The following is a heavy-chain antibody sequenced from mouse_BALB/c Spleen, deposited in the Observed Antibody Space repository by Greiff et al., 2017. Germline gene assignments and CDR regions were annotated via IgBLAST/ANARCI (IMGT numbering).Heavy chain of an antibody. Sequence: EVQVVESGGGLVKPGGSLKLSCAASGFTFSDYYMYWVRQTPEKRLEWVATISDGGSYTYYPDSVKGRFTISRDNAKNNLYLQMSSLKSEDTAMYYCARGGGLRRREGFAYWGQGTLVTVSA. CDR3: ARGGGLRRREGFAY. J-gene: IGHJ3*01. CDR1: GFTFSDYY. V-gene: IGHV5-4*02. D-gene: IGHD2-4*01. CDR2: ISDGGSYT.